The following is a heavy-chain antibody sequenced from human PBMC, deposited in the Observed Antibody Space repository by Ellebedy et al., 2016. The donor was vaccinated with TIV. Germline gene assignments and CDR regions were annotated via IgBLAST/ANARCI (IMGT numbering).Heavy chain of an antibody. CDR1: GYTFTSYY. J-gene: IGHJ4*02. V-gene: IGHV1-46*01. Sequence: AASVKVSCKASGYTFTSYYMHWVRQAPGQGLEWMGIINPSGGSTSYAQKFQGRVTITRNTSISTAYMELSSLRAEDTAVYYCAKDDLQGGWGQGTLVTVSS. CDR2: INPSGGST. D-gene: IGHD3-16*01. CDR3: AKDDLQGG.